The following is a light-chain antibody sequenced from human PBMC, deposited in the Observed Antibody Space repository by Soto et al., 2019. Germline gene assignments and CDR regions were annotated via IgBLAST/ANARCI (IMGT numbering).Light chain of an antibody. V-gene: IGLV2-14*01. Sequence: QSALTQPASVSGSPGQSITISCTGTSSDVGGYNYVSWYQQHPGKAPKLMIYDVSNRPSGVSNRFSGSKSGNTASLTISGLQAEDEADDYCSSSTSSRSVVFGGGTKLTVL. CDR1: SSDVGGYNY. J-gene: IGLJ2*01. CDR2: DVS. CDR3: SSSTSSRSVV.